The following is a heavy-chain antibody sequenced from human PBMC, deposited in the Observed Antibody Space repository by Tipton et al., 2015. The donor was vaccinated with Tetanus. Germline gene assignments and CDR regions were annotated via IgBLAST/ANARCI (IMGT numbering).Heavy chain of an antibody. D-gene: IGHD5-24*01. CDR3: ARDRGGYSYGFNWFDP. J-gene: IGHJ5*02. V-gene: IGHV4-61*08. CDR2: IYYSGST. CDR1: GGSVSSGGYF. Sequence: TLSLTCTVSGGSVSSGGYFWSWIRQPPGKGLEWIGYIYYSGSTNYSPSLKSRVTISVGTSENQFSLRLNSVTAADTAVYYCARDRGGYSYGFNWFDPWGQGTLVTVSS.